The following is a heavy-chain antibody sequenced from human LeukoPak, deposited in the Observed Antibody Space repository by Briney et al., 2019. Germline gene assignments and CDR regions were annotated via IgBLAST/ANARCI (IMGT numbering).Heavy chain of an antibody. D-gene: IGHD6-19*01. V-gene: IGHV4-59*08. CDR2: IYYSGST. CDR3: ASLLSTGFSSGWYQISGSFDY. CDR1: GHPMSLYY. J-gene: IGHJ4*02. Sequence: PSETLSLTCSVSGHPMSLYYRIGVTQPPGQGLEWIGYIYYSGSTSYNPSLQSRVTISVDTSKNQFSLKLSSVTAADTAVYYCASLLSTGFSSGWYQISGSFDYWGQGTLVTVSS.